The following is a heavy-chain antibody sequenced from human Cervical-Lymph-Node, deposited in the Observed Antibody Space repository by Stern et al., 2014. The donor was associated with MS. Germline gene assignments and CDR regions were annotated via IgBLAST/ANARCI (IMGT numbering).Heavy chain of an antibody. Sequence: VQLVESGAEVKKPGESLKISCKGSEYNFNTHWIAWVRQMPGKGLEWLGNNSPGNSDPRYNPSLQGQVSISADKSIPTAYLHFSSLKASDSAMYFCARHGGPNWNHEAHNWFDPWGQGTLVTVSS. CDR3: ARHGGPNWNHEAHNWFDP. CDR2: NSPGNSDP. V-gene: IGHV5-51*03. CDR1: EYNFNTHW. D-gene: IGHD1-14*01. J-gene: IGHJ5*02.